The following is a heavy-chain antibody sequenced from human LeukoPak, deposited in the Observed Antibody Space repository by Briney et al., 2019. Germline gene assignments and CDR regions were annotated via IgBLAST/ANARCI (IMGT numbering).Heavy chain of an antibody. CDR2: ISGSGGST. CDR3: AKADYDFWSGYYTPYYMDV. J-gene: IGHJ6*03. V-gene: IGHV3-23*01. CDR1: GFTFSSYA. D-gene: IGHD3-3*01. Sequence: PGGSLRLSCAASGFTFSSYAMSWVRQAPGKGLEWISAISGSGGSTYYADSVKGRFTISRDNSKNTLYLQMNSLRAEDTAVYYCAKADYDFWSGYYTPYYMDVWGKGTTVTVSS.